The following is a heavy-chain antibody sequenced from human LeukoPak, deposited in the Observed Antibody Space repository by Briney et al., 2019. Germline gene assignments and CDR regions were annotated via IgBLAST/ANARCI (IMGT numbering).Heavy chain of an antibody. CDR2: INHSGST. CDR1: GGSFSGYY. Sequence: SETLFLTCAVYGGSFSGYYWSWIRRPPGKGLEWIGEINHSGSTNYNPSLKSRVTISVDTSKNQFSLKLSSVTAADTAVYYCARVPIAARPDYFDYWGQGTLVTVSS. D-gene: IGHD6-6*01. V-gene: IGHV4-34*01. CDR3: ARVPIAARPDYFDY. J-gene: IGHJ4*02.